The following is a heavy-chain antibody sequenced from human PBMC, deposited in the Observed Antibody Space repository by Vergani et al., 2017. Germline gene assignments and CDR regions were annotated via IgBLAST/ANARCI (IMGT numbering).Heavy chain of an antibody. Sequence: QVQLVESGGGVVQPGRSLRLSCAASGFIFSSYAMHWVRQAPGKGLEWVAVISYDGSNKYYADSVKGRFTFSRDNSKNTLYLQMNSLRAEATAVYYCTRGGTMIVEPFDYWGQGTLVTVSS. D-gene: IGHD3-22*01. CDR3: TRGGTMIVEPFDY. CDR1: GFIFSSYA. CDR2: ISYDGSNK. V-gene: IGHV3-30-3*01. J-gene: IGHJ4*02.